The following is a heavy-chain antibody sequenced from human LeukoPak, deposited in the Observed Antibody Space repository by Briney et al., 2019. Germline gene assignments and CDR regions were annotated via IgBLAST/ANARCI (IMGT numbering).Heavy chain of an antibody. CDR3: AKDRTTFDY. V-gene: IGHV3-43*01. Sequence: GGSLRLSCAASGFTFDDYTMHWVRQAPGKGLEWVSLISWDGGSTYYADSVKGRFTISRDNSKNTLYLQMNSLRAEDTAVYYCAKDRTTFDYWGQGTLVTVSS. CDR2: ISWDGGST. D-gene: IGHD4-17*01. CDR1: GFTFDDYT. J-gene: IGHJ4*02.